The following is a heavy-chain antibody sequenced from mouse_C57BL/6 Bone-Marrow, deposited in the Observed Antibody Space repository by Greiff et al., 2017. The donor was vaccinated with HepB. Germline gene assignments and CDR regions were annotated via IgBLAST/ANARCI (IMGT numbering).Heavy chain of an antibody. D-gene: IGHD1-1*01. CDR3: ARQRTSYDGSYYFDY. V-gene: IGHV5-6*02. CDR1: GFTFSSYG. Sequence: EVMLVESGGDLVKPGGSLKLSCAASGFTFSSYGMSWVRQTPDKRLEWVATISSGGSYTYYPDSVKGRFTISRDNAKNTLYLQMSSLKSEDTAMYYCARQRTSYDGSYYFDYWGQGTTLKVSS. CDR2: ISSGGSYT. J-gene: IGHJ2*01.